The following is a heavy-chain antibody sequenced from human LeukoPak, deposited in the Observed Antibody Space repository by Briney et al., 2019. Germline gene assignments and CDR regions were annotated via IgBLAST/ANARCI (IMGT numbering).Heavy chain of an antibody. V-gene: IGHV4-39*01. Sequence: SESLSLTCSVSGGSISSSSYYWGWIRKPPAKGLEWIGSIYYSGSTYYNPSLKSRVTISVDTSKNQFSLKLSSVTAADTAVYHCASHLGYCSGGSCFTFDYWGQGTLVTVSS. CDR3: ASHLGYCSGGSCFTFDY. D-gene: IGHD2-15*01. CDR2: IYYSGST. J-gene: IGHJ4*02. CDR1: GGSISSSSYY.